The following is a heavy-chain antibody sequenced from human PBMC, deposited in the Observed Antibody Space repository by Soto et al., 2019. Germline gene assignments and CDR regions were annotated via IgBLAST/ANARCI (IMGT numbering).Heavy chain of an antibody. V-gene: IGHV3-23*01. J-gene: IGHJ4*02. D-gene: IGHD3-3*01. CDR1: GFTFNNNA. CDR2: IGGSGTAT. Sequence: PGGSLRLSCSASGFTFNNNAMSWFRQAPGMGLEWVSDIGGSGTATYYADSVRGRFTISRDNFKNIVFLQMNSLGAEDTAVYYCARGVYDFWSGHPKRLDYWGQGTVVTVSS. CDR3: ARGVYDFWSGHPKRLDY.